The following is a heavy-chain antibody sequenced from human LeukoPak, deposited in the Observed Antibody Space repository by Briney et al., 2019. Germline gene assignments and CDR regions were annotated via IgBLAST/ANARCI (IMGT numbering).Heavy chain of an antibody. J-gene: IGHJ5*02. CDR3: ARQGIRCGSETYYMRGWFDP. CDR1: GGSFSGYY. V-gene: IGHV4-34*01. D-gene: IGHD3-10*01. CDR2: INHSGST. Sequence: SETLSLTCAVYGGSFSGYYWSWIRQPPGKGLEWIGEINHSGSTNYNPSLKSRVTISVDTSKNQFSLKLSSVTAADTAIYYCARQGIRCGSETYYMRGWFDPWGQGTLVTVSS.